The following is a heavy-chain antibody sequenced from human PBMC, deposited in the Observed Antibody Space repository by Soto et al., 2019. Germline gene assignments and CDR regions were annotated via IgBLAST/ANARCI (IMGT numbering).Heavy chain of an antibody. CDR1: GYTLTELS. J-gene: IGHJ4*02. V-gene: IGHV1-24*01. CDR3: ATANPRLHLGELSTAFDN. D-gene: IGHD3-16*02. Sequence: ASVKVSCKVSGYTLTELSMHWVRQAPGKGLEWMGGFDPEDGETIYAQKFQGRVTMTEDTSTDTAYMELSSLRSEDTAVYYCATANPRLHLGELSTAFDNWGQGTLVTVSS. CDR2: FDPEDGET.